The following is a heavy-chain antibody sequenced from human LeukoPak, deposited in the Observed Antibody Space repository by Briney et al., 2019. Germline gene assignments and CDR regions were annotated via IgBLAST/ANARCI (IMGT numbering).Heavy chain of an antibody. CDR2: IYPGDSDT. CDR3: ARQDTVTTWWIDAFDI. V-gene: IGHV5-51*01. Sequence: LGESLKISCKGSGYSFTSYWIGWVRQMPGKGLEWMGIIYPGDSDTRYSPSFQGQVTISADKSISTAYLQWSSLKASDTAMYYCARQDTVTTWWIDAFDIWGQGTMVTVSS. D-gene: IGHD4-17*01. CDR1: GYSFTSYW. J-gene: IGHJ3*02.